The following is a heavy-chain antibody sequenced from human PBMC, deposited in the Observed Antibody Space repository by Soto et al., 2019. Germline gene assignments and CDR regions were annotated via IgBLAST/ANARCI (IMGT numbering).Heavy chain of an antibody. CDR1: GGSISRYY. J-gene: IGHJ5*02. CDR3: ARDAQDSSSWYWFDP. D-gene: IGHD6-13*01. Sequence: SETRSLTCTVSGGSISRYYWSWIRQPPGKGLEWIGYIYYSGSTNYNPSLKSRVTISVDTSKNQFSLKLSSVTAADTAVYYCARDAQDSSSWYWFDPWGQGTLVTV. CDR2: IYYSGST. V-gene: IGHV4-59*01.